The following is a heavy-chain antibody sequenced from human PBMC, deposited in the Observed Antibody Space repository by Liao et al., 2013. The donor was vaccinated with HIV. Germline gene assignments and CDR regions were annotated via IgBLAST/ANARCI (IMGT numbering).Heavy chain of an antibody. D-gene: IGHD3-3*01. CDR3: ARPRAIFGVVRSDAFDY. CDR1: GGSFSGYY. Sequence: QVQLQQWGAGLLKPSETLSLTCAVYGGSFSGYYWSWIRQPPGKGLEWIGEINHSGSTNYNPSLKSRVTISVDTSKNQFSLKLSSVTAADTAVYYCARPRAIFGVVRSDAFDYLGPRGQWSPSLQ. V-gene: IGHV4-34*01. CDR2: INHSGST. J-gene: IGHJ3*02.